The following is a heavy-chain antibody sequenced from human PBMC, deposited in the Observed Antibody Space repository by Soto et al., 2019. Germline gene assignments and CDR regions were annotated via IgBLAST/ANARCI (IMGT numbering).Heavy chain of an antibody. J-gene: IGHJ4*02. Sequence: GGSLRLSCAASGFTFSRDGMSWVRQAPGKGLEWVSLITDNGRSTYYADSVKGRFTISRDNTKNTLFLQMNSLRAEDTAVYYCAKERPTTTAFDYWGQGALVTVSS. V-gene: IGHV3-23*01. CDR1: GFTFSRDG. D-gene: IGHD4-17*01. CDR3: AKERPTTTAFDY. CDR2: ITDNGRST.